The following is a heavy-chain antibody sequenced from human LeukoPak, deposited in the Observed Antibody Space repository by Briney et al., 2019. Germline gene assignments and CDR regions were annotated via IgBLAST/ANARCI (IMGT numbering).Heavy chain of an antibody. CDR3: ARAARITIFGVVIINLDY. J-gene: IGHJ4*02. CDR2: INPNSGGT. D-gene: IGHD3-3*01. V-gene: IGHV1-2*06. CDR1: GYTFTGYY. Sequence: ASVKVSCKASGYTFTGYYMHWVRQAPGQGLEWMGRINPNSGGTNYAQKFQGRVTMTRDTSISTAYMELSRLRSDDTAVYYCARAARITIFGVVIINLDYWGQGTLVTVSS.